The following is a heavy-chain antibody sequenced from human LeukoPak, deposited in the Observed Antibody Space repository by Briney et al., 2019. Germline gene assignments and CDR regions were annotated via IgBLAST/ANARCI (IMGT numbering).Heavy chain of an antibody. CDR1: GGSISSGDYY. CDR3: ASTVYSSSSPFDY. CDR2: IYYSGST. D-gene: IGHD6-6*01. Sequence: PSETPSLTCTVSGGSISSGDYYWSWIRQPPGKGLEWIGYIYYSGSTYYNPSLKSRVTISVDTSKNQFSLKLSSVTAADTAVYYCASTVYSSSSPFDYWGQGTLVTVSS. J-gene: IGHJ4*02. V-gene: IGHV4-61*08.